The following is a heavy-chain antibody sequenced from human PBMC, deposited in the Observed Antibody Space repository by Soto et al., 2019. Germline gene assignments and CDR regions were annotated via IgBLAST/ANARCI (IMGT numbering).Heavy chain of an antibody. J-gene: IGHJ4*02. CDR1: GFTFSSYG. V-gene: IGHV3-30*18. CDR2: ISYDGSNK. Sequence: PGGSLRLSCAASGFTFSSYGMHWVRQAPGKGLEWVAVISYDGSNKYYADSVKGRFTISRDNSKNMLYLQMNSLRAEDTAVYYCAKDRVFTVTTLMYYFDYWGQGTLVTVSS. D-gene: IGHD4-4*01. CDR3: AKDRVFTVTTLMYYFDY.